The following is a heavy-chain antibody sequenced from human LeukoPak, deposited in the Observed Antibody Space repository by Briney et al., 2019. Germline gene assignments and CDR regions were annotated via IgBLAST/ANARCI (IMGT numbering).Heavy chain of an antibody. CDR1: GFIFSSYA. CDR2: ISYDGSNK. V-gene: IGHV3-30-3*01. Sequence: PGGSLRLSCAASGFIFSSYAMHWVRQAPGKGVEWVAVISYDGSNKYYADSVKGRFTISRDNSKNTLYLQLNNLRAEETAVYYCERDGHDFWSGYYTIPFDYWGQGTLVTVSS. D-gene: IGHD3-3*01. J-gene: IGHJ4*02. CDR3: ERDGHDFWSGYYTIPFDY.